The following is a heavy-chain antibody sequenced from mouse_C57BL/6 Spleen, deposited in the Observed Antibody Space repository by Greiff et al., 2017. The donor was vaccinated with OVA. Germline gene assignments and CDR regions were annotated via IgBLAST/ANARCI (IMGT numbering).Heavy chain of an antibody. CDR2: IYPGSGNT. V-gene: IGHV1-66*01. CDR1: GYSFTSYY. CDR3: ARGRIYESDRYYAMDY. D-gene: IGHD2-4*01. Sequence: QVQLQQPGPELVKPGASVKISCKASGYSFTSYYIHWVKQRPGQGLEWIGWIYPGSGNTKYNEKFKGKATLTADTSSSTAYMQLSSLTSEDSAVYYCARGRIYESDRYYAMDYWGQGTSVTVSS. J-gene: IGHJ4*01.